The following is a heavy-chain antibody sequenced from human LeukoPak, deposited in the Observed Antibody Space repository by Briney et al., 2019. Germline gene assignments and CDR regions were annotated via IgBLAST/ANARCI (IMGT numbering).Heavy chain of an antibody. J-gene: IGHJ3*02. V-gene: IGHV4-34*01. CDR1: DESFSGYY. CDR2: IDHSGST. CDR3: ARGNRPYGEHETFDI. D-gene: IGHD3-10*01. Sequence: SETLSLTCAVYDESFSGYYCSWIRQPPRKGLEWIGEIDHSGSTNYNPSLQSRVTISVDTSKNQFSLKVSSVSAADTAVYYCARGNRPYGEHETFDIWGHGTTVTVSP.